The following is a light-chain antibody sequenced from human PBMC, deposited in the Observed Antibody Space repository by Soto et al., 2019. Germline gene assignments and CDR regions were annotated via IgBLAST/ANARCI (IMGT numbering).Light chain of an antibody. CDR1: SSDVGGYNY. J-gene: IGLJ2*01. V-gene: IGLV2-11*01. Sequence: QSALTQPRSVSGSPGQSVTISCTGTSSDVGGYNYVSWYQQHPGKAPKLMIYDVSKRPSGVPDRVSGSKSGNTASLTISGLQAEDEADYYCCSFAGSYTPLFGGGTKVTVL. CDR3: CSFAGSYTPL. CDR2: DVS.